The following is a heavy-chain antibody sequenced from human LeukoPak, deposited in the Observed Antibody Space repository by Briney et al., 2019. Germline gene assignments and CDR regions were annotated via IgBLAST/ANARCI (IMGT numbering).Heavy chain of an antibody. CDR1: GFTFSSYV. CDR2: ISSNGGST. CDR3: ARGGQSKYDSCGYLNYFDY. D-gene: IGHD3-22*01. V-gene: IGHV3-64*01. J-gene: IGHJ4*02. Sequence: PGGSLRLSCAASGFTFSSYVMYWVRQAPGKGLEYVSSISSNGGSTYYANSVKGRFTISRDNSKNTLYLQMGSLRAEDMAVYYCARGGQSKYDSCGYLNYFDYWGQGTLVTVSS.